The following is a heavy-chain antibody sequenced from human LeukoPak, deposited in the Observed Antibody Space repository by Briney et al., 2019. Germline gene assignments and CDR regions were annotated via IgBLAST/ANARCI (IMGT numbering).Heavy chain of an antibody. V-gene: IGHV1-24*01. CDR3: ATHTISGVVTYASLV. J-gene: IGHJ3*01. D-gene: IGHD3-3*01. CDR2: FDPEDGET. CDR1: GYTGIELS. Sequence: ASVKVSCKLSGYTGIELSMHWVRQVPGKGLEWMGGFDPEDGETKYAQKFQGRVTMTEDTSTDTAYMELSRLTSEDTAVYYCATHTISGVVTYASLVWGRGTLVTVSS.